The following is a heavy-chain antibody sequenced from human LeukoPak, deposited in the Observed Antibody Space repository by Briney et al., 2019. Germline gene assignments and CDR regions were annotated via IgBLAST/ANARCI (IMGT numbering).Heavy chain of an antibody. D-gene: IGHD1-26*01. Sequence: SETLCLTCTVSGGSIISGRYYWGLIRQPPGKGLEWIGSIYYGGSAYYNPSLKSRVTISVDTPKNQFSLKLSSVTAADTALYYCARSNSGSSRYWYFGLWGRGTLVTVSS. CDR1: GGSIISGRYY. CDR3: ARSNSGSSRYWYFGL. CDR2: IYYGGSA. J-gene: IGHJ2*01. V-gene: IGHV4-39*01.